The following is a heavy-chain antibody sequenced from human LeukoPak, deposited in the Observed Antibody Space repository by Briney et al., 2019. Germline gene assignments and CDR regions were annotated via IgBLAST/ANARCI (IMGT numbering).Heavy chain of an antibody. CDR1: GFTFNSYA. V-gene: IGHV3-23*01. Sequence: GGSLRLSCAASGFTFNSYAMSWVRQAPGKGLEWVSGITGSGGTTYYADSVKGRFTISRDNSKNTLYLQMNSLRAEDTAVYYCAKDPYDTSGYNYGPTGGVDYWGQGTLVTVSS. J-gene: IGHJ4*02. CDR3: AKDPYDTSGYNYGPTGGVDY. CDR2: ITGSGGTT. D-gene: IGHD3-22*01.